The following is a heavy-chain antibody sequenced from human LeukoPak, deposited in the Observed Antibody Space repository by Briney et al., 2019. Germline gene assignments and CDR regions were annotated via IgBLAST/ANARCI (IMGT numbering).Heavy chain of an antibody. Sequence: PGGSLRLSCAASGFTFSSYAMSWVRQSPGKGLEWVSAISGSGGSTYYADSVKGRFTISRDNSKNTLYLQMNSLRAEDTAVYYCAPSPLTIFGGLPGHFDYWGQGTLVTVSS. CDR2: ISGSGGST. CDR1: GFTFSSYA. V-gene: IGHV3-23*01. J-gene: IGHJ4*02. D-gene: IGHD3-3*01. CDR3: APSPLTIFGGLPGHFDY.